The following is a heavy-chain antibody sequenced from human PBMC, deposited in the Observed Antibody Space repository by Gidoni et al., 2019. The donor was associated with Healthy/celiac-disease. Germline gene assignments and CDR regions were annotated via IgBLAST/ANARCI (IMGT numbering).Heavy chain of an antibody. Sequence: QLQLQESGPGLVKPSETLSLTCSVSGGSISNSNYYWGWIRQPPGKGLEWIGSIYYSGSTYYTPSLESRVTISVDTSKNQFSLNLSSVTAADTAVYYCARVFGFTTGGFERGVDYWGQGTLVTGSS. D-gene: IGHD1-1*01. CDR1: GGSISNSNYY. J-gene: IGHJ4*02. CDR2: IYYSGST. CDR3: ARVFGFTTGGFERGVDY. V-gene: IGHV4-39*01.